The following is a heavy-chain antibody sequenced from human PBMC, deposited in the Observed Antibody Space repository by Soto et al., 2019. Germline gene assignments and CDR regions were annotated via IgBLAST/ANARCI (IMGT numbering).Heavy chain of an antibody. CDR3: TRGPF. CDR2: ISYDGSNK. Sequence: GGSLRLSCAASGFTFSSYGMHWVRQAPGKGLEWVAVISYDGSNKYYADSVKGRFTVSRDSAKNSLSLELNSLRVGDTAVYYCTRGPFWSQGSLVTVSS. V-gene: IGHV3-30*03. CDR1: GFTFSSYG. J-gene: IGHJ4*02.